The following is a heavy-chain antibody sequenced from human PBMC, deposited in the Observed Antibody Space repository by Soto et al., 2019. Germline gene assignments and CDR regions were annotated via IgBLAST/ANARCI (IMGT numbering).Heavy chain of an antibody. Sequence: VGSLRLSCAASGFTFSSYSMNWVRQAPGKGLEWVSSISSSSSYIYYADSVKGRFTISRDNAKNSLYLQMTSLRVDDTAVYYRARDTSSGCDYWGQGTLVTVSS. V-gene: IGHV3-21*01. D-gene: IGHD6-19*01. CDR1: GFTFSSYS. CDR3: ARDTSSGCDY. CDR2: ISSSSSYI. J-gene: IGHJ4*02.